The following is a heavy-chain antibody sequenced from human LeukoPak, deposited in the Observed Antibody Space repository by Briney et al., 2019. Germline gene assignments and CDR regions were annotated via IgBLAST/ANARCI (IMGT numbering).Heavy chain of an antibody. J-gene: IGHJ5*02. CDR3: ARDSSAGLDP. CDR2: ISSSSSYT. Sequence: GGSLRLSCAASGFTFSDYYMSWVRQAPGKGLEWVSYISSSSSYTNYADSVKGRFTISRDNAKNSLYLQMNSLRAEDTAVYYCARDSSAGLDPWGQGTLVTVSS. D-gene: IGHD1-14*01. V-gene: IGHV3-11*06. CDR1: GFTFSDYY.